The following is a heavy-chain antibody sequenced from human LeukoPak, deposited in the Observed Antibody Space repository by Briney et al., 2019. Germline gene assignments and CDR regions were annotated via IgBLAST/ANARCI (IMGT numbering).Heavy chain of an antibody. CDR2: ISDDGSNE. D-gene: IGHD5-18*01. V-gene: IGHV3-30-3*01. J-gene: IGHJ4*02. CDR3: AKDSGYNHGHGLHY. Sequence: TGGSLRLSCAASGFTFSSYNMHWVRQAPGTGLEWVALISDDGSNEYYADSVKGRFTISRDNSKNTLYLQVNNLRAEDTAVYYCAKDSGYNHGHGLHYWGQGALVTVSS. CDR1: GFTFSSYN.